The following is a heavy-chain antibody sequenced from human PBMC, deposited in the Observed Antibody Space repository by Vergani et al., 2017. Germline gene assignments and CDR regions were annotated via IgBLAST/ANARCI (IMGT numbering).Heavy chain of an antibody. V-gene: IGHV3-30*03. CDR2: ISYDGSNK. Sequence: QVQLVESGGGVVQPGRSLRLSCAASGFTFSSYGMHWVRQAPGKGLEWVAVISYDGSNKYYADSVKGRFTISRDNSKNTLYLQMNSLRAGDTAVYYCARERMGAFDIWGQGTMVTVSS. D-gene: IGHD3-16*01. CDR1: GFTFSSYG. J-gene: IGHJ3*02. CDR3: ARERMGAFDI.